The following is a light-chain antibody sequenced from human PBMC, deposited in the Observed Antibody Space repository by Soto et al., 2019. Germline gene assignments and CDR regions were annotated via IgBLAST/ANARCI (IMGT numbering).Light chain of an antibody. J-gene: IGKJ5*01. CDR1: QNVSSN. Sequence: EIVMTQSLASLSVSPGERATLSCRASQNVSSNLAWYQQKPGQAPRLLIYDASNRATGIPARFSGSGSGTDFTLTISSLEPEDFAVYYCQQRSNWPPITFGQGTRLEIK. CDR2: DAS. CDR3: QQRSNWPPIT. V-gene: IGKV3-11*01.